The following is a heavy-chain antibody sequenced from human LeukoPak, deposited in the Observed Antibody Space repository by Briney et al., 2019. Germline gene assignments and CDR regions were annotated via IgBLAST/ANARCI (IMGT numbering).Heavy chain of an antibody. J-gene: IGHJ4*02. CDR1: GYTFTSYG. V-gene: IGHV1-18*01. D-gene: IGHD3-22*01. CDR2: ISAYNGNT. Sequence: GASVKVSCKASGYTFTSYGISWVRQAPGQGLEWMGWISAYNGNTNYAQKLQGRVTMTTDTSTSTAYMELRSLRSDDTAVYYCARDLWDYYDSSGYLVLHPYDYWAREPWSPSPQ. CDR3: ARDLWDYYDSSGYLVLHPYDY.